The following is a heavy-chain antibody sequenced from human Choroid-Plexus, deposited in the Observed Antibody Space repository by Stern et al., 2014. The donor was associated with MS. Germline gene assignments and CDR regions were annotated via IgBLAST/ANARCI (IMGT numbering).Heavy chain of an antibody. J-gene: IGHJ5*02. V-gene: IGHV3-30*18. Sequence: VQLVESGGGVVQPGRPLRLSCVASGFTFGSCAMHWVRQAPGKGLEWVAGVSYAGSNKFYADSVKGRLTISRDNSQNALYMQMSSLRPEDTAVYYCAKDRQYLTYFFDHWGQGSLVTVSS. CDR2: VSYAGSNK. D-gene: IGHD2/OR15-2a*01. CDR3: AKDRQYLTYFFDH. CDR1: GFTFGSCA.